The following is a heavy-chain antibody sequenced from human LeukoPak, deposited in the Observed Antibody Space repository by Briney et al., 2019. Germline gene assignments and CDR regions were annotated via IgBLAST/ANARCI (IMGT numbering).Heavy chain of an antibody. CDR3: ARVRIAGKYYFDY. J-gene: IGHJ4*02. D-gene: IGHD6-13*01. CDR2: ISSSSSYT. V-gene: IGHV3-11*05. CDR1: GFTFSDYY. Sequence: GGSLRLSCAASGFTFSDYYMSWIRQAPGKGLEWVSYISSSSSYTNYADSVKGRFTISRDNAKNSLYLQMNSLRAEDTAVYYCARVRIAGKYYFDYWGQGTLVAVSS.